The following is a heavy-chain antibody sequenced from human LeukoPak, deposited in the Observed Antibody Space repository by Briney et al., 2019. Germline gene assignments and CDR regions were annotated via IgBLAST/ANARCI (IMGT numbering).Heavy chain of an antibody. D-gene: IGHD6-13*01. J-gene: IGHJ4*02. CDR2: INHSGST. CDR3: ASDFPGIAAAGRESRSILY. CDR1: GGSFSGYY. V-gene: IGHV4-34*01. Sequence: SETLSLTCAVYGGSFSGYYWSWIRQPPGKGLEWIGEINHSGSTNYNPSLKSRVTISVDTSKNQFSLKLSSVTAADTAVYYCASDFPGIAAAGRESRSILYWGQGTLVTVSS.